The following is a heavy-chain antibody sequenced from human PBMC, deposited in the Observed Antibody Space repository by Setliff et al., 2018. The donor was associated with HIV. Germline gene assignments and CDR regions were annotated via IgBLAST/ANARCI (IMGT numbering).Heavy chain of an antibody. D-gene: IGHD3-16*02. V-gene: IGHV4-30-4*08. Sequence: SETLSLTCTVSGGSISRGVYYWSWIRQPPGKGLEWIGYIYNRGSTYYNPSLKSRVTISVDTSKNQFSLKLSSVTAADTAVYYCARDPGAYYDYVWGSYRCYYFDYWGQGTLVTVSS. J-gene: IGHJ4*02. CDR2: IYNRGST. CDR3: ARDPGAYYDYVWGSYRCYYFDY. CDR1: GGSISRGVYY.